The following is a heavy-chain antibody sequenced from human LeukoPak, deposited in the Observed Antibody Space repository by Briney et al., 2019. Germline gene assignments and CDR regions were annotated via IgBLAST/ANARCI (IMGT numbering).Heavy chain of an antibody. D-gene: IGHD6-13*01. CDR1: GFTFSSYA. V-gene: IGHV3-23*01. CDR2: ISGSGGST. J-gene: IGHJ4*02. Sequence: KSGGSLRLSCAASGFTFSSYAMSWVRQAPGKGLEWVSAISGSGGSTYYADSVKGRFTISRDNSKNTLYLQMNSLRAEDTAVYYCAKDRKGIAAPYYFDYWGQGTLVTVSS. CDR3: AKDRKGIAAPYYFDY.